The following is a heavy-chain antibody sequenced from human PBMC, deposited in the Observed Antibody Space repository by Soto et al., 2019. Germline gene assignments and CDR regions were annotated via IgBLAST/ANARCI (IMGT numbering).Heavy chain of an antibody. CDR2: ISGSGGST. CDR3: AKGHTGIAAAGTKVYGMDV. Sequence: GGSLRLSCAASGFTFSSYAMSWVRQAPGKGLEWVSAISGSGGSTYYADSVKGRFTISRDNSKNTLYLQMNSLRAEDTAVYYCAKGHTGIAAAGTKVYGMDVWGHGTTVTVSS. D-gene: IGHD6-13*01. CDR1: GFTFSSYA. J-gene: IGHJ6*02. V-gene: IGHV3-23*01.